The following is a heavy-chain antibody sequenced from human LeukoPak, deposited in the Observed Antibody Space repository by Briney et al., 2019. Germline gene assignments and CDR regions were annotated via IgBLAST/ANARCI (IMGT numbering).Heavy chain of an antibody. Sequence: GGSLRLSCAASGFTVSTNCMTWVRQAPGKGLEWVSTIYSGGTTYYADSVMGRFTISRHNSRNTLYLQMNSLRAEDTGVYYCARVGTVMAYYFDHWGQGTLVTVSS. J-gene: IGHJ4*02. CDR2: IYSGGTT. CDR1: GFTVSTNC. CDR3: ARVGTVMAYYFDH. D-gene: IGHD5-18*01. V-gene: IGHV3-53*04.